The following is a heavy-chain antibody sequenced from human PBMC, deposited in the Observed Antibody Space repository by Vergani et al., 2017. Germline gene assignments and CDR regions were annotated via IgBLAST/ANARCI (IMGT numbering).Heavy chain of an antibody. D-gene: IGHD6-19*01. Sequence: QLQLQESGPGLVKPSATLPLTCSVSGASIRSSNYYWGWIRQPPGKGLDWIASIYYSGSTYYNPSLKSRVTISVDTSKNQFSLKLSSVTAADTAVYFCAGHSXVEWLVKLGWIDPWGQGILVTVAS. CDR3: AGHSXVEWLVKLGWIDP. V-gene: IGHV4-39*01. J-gene: IGHJ5*02. CDR2: IYYSGST. CDR1: GASIRSSNYY.